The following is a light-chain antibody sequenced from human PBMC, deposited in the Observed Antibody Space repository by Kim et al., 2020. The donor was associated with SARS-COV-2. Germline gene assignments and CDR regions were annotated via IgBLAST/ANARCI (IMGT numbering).Light chain of an antibody. CDR2: GAS. CDR3: QQYSNWPPIT. Sequence: SPGERPPLAGRASQSVDNHLAWYQQKPGQAPRLIIYGASTRATGIPARFSGSGSGTEFTLTITSLQSDDFAVYYCQQYSNWPPITFGQGTRLEIK. J-gene: IGKJ5*01. CDR1: QSVDNH. V-gene: IGKV3-15*01.